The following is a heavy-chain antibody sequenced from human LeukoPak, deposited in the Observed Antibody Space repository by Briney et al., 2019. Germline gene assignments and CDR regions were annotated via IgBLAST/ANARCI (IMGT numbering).Heavy chain of an antibody. V-gene: IGHV3-30-3*01. CDR3: ARHSDGFGELNLHH. CDR1: GFTFSSYA. CDR2: ISYDGSNK. J-gene: IGHJ5*02. D-gene: IGHD3-10*01. Sequence: GRSLRLSCAASGFTFSSYAMHWVRQAPGKGLEWVAVISYDGSNKYYADSVKGRFTISRDNSKNTLYLQMNSLRAEDTAVYYCARHSDGFGELNLHHWGQGTLVTVSS.